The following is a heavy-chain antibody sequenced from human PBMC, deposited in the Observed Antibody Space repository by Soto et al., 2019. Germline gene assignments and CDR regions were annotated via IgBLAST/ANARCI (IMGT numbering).Heavy chain of an antibody. D-gene: IGHD3-22*01. CDR2: VYHTGST. J-gene: IGHJ5*01. V-gene: IGHV4-30-4*01. CDR1: GGSISGDYY. Sequence: PSETLSLTCTVSGGSISGDYYWNWIRQAPGKGLEWIGYVYHTGSTYHNPSLKSRGSISVDTSKNQFSLKLTSVTAADTAVYFCDRETYDTSGNRIDSWGPGIPVTVSS. CDR3: DRETYDTSGNRIDS.